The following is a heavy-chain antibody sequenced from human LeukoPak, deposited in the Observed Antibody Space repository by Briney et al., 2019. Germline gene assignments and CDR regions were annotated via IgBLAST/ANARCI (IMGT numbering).Heavy chain of an antibody. V-gene: IGHV4-59*08. CDR1: GGSFTDYF. CDR2: IYYSGST. J-gene: IGHJ5*02. CDR3: ARRKTSTLNWFDP. Sequence: SESLSLTCDVFGGSFTDYFWTWIRQSPGKGLEWIGYIYYSGSTHYNPSLNSRVTISMDTSKNQFSLKLSSVTAADTAVYYCARRKTSTLNWFDPWGQGTLVTVSS. D-gene: IGHD2-2*01.